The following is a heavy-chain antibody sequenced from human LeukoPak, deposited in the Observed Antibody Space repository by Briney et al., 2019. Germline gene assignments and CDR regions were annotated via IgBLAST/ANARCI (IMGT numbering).Heavy chain of an antibody. Sequence: GGSLRLSCAASGFTFSSYAMGWVRQAPGKGLEWVSGISGSGGTTYYADSVKGRFTISRDNSKNSLYLQMNSLRAEDTAVYYCARERYSTGWFGFDYWGQGTLVTVSS. D-gene: IGHD6-19*01. V-gene: IGHV3-23*01. J-gene: IGHJ4*02. CDR2: ISGSGGTT. CDR3: ARERYSTGWFGFDY. CDR1: GFTFSSYA.